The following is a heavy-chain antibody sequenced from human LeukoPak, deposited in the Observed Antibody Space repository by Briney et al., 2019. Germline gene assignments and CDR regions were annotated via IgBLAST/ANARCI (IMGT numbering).Heavy chain of an antibody. CDR2: ISYDGSNK. V-gene: IGHV3-30*04. CDR1: GFTFSSYA. CDR3: ARDHHWVYYDSSGYPSFEDY. Sequence: GGSLRLSCAASGFTFSSYAMQWVRQAPGKGLEWVAVISYDGSNKYYADSKNTLYLQMNSLRAEDTAVYYCARDHHWVYYDSSGYPSFEDYWGQGTLVTVSS. J-gene: IGHJ4*02. D-gene: IGHD3-22*01.